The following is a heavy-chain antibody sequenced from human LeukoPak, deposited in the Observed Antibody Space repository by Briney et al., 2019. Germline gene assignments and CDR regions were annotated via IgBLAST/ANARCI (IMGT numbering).Heavy chain of an antibody. J-gene: IGHJ5*02. Sequence: GGSLRLSCAASGFTFSNYFMSGGRQAPGKGLCWVSSVTGSGDKTYYAGSVKGRLTISRDNSMNTLYLQMNSLRVEDTAVYYCGRYCSGVSCYKGLDPWGQGTLVTVSS. D-gene: IGHD2-15*01. CDR1: GFTFSNYF. V-gene: IGHV3-23*01. CDR3: GRYCSGVSCYKGLDP. CDR2: VTGSGDKT.